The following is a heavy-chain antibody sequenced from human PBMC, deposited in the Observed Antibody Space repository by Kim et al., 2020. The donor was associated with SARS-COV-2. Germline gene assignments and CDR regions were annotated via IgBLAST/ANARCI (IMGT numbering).Heavy chain of an antibody. CDR2: IYPGDSDT. J-gene: IGHJ4*02. V-gene: IGHV5-51*01. CDR3: ARQGAKYYDFWSGYHERDNFDY. D-gene: IGHD3-3*01. Sequence: GESLKISCKGSGYSFTSYWIGWVRQMPGKGLEWMGIIYPGDSDTRYSPSFQGQVTISADKSISTAYLQWSSLKASDTAMYYCARQGAKYYDFWSGYHERDNFDYWGQGTLATVSS. CDR1: GYSFTSYW.